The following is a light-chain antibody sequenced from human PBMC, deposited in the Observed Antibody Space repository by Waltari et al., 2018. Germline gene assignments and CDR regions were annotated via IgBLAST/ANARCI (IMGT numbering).Light chain of an antibody. CDR3: SSHGGSKV. CDR1: STHVGAHNS. Sequence: QSALTQPPSASGSPGQSVTISCTGTSTHVGAHNSVSWYQQYPGKAPKLIIYEVSKRPSGVPDRFSGSKSGNTASLTVSGLQADDEADYYCSSHGGSKVFGGGTKLTVL. CDR2: EVS. J-gene: IGLJ2*01. V-gene: IGLV2-8*01.